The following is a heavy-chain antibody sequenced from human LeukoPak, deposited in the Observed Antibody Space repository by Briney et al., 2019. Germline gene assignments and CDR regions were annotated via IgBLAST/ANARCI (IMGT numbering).Heavy chain of an antibody. V-gene: IGHV4-39*07. CDR1: GGSISSSSYY. CDR3: ARTTEGYCSSASCFGFSYSYYMDV. Sequence: SETLSLTCTVSGGSISSSSYYWGWIRQPPGKGLEWIGSIYYSGSTYYNPSLKSRVTISVDTSKNQFSLKLSSVAAADTAAYYCARTTEGYCSSASCFGFSYSYYMDVWGKGTTVTIS. D-gene: IGHD2-2*01. CDR2: IYYSGST. J-gene: IGHJ6*03.